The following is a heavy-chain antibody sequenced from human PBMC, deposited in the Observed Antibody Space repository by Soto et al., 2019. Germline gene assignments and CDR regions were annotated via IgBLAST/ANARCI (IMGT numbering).Heavy chain of an antibody. Sequence: GKSLKISCTGSSFIFTNYCIGGVRQMPRKVMARMGIIFPGNSDPRYSPSFQGHVTIAVDKPVNTAYLQWTSLEVSDTAMYFCARQRGNYSPLGYFDSWGQGTLVSVSS. CDR1: SFIFTNYC. CDR2: IFPGNSDP. D-gene: IGHD1-26*01. J-gene: IGHJ4*02. CDR3: ARQRGNYSPLGYFDS. V-gene: IGHV5-51*01.